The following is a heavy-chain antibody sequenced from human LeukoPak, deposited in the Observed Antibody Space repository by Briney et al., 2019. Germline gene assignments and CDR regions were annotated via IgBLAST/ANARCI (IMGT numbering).Heavy chain of an antibody. V-gene: IGHV1-18*01. D-gene: IGHD6-19*01. CDR1: GYTFTTYG. J-gene: IGHJ4*02. CDR2: INAYNGNT. Sequence: ASVQVSCKASGYTFTTYGISWVRQAPGQGLEWMEWINAYNGNTNYAQKLQGRVTMTTDTSTSTAYMELRSLRSDDTALYYCARPRGSSGRGDFDYWGQGTLVTVSS. CDR3: ARPRGSSGRGDFDY.